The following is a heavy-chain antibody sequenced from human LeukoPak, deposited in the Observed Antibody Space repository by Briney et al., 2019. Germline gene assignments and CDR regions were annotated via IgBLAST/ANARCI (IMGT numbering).Heavy chain of an antibody. V-gene: IGHV3-30*18. J-gene: IGHJ4*02. Sequence: GGSLRLSCAASGFTFSSYAMSWVRQAPGKGLEWVAVISYDGSNKYYADSVKGRFTISRDNSKDTLYLQINSLRAEDTAVYYCAKDLSSFYTVVTPGADYWGQGTLVTVSS. CDR1: GFTFSSYA. D-gene: IGHD4-23*01. CDR2: ISYDGSNK. CDR3: AKDLSSFYTVVTPGADY.